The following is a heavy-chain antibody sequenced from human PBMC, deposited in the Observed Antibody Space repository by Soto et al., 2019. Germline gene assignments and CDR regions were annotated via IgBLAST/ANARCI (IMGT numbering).Heavy chain of an antibody. Sequence: QVQLQESGPGLVNPSQTLSLSCTVSGDSFSGGDHYWSWIRQPPGKGLEWIAHISYGGYKFYNPSLQSRVSMSVDTSKNQAYLKLRSVTAADTAVYYCASLNGSFLSFSDNWGQGTPVTVSS. D-gene: IGHD2-8*01. V-gene: IGHV4-30-4*01. CDR2: ISYGGYK. CDR3: ASLNGSFLSFSDN. J-gene: IGHJ4*02. CDR1: GDSFSGGDHY.